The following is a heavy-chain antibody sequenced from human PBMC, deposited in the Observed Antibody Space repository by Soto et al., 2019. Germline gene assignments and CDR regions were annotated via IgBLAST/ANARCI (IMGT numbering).Heavy chain of an antibody. V-gene: IGHV4-30-4*01. Sequence: SETLSLTCTVSGGSMSSGDYYWSWIRQPPGKGLEWIGYIYYSGSTYYNPSLKSRVTISVDTSKNQFSLKLSSVTATDTAAYYPANYYYDSSNYYYAYWGQGTLVTVSS. CDR3: ANYYYDSSNYYYAY. D-gene: IGHD3-22*01. CDR1: GGSMSSGDYY. CDR2: IYYSGST. J-gene: IGHJ4*02.